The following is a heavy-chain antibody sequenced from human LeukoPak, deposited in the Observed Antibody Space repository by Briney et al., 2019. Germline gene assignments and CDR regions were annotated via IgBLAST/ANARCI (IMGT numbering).Heavy chain of an antibody. D-gene: IGHD1-26*01. CDR1: GYIFTSYW. V-gene: IGHV5-51*01. CDR2: IYPGDSDT. CDR3: ARWNGSYLYYFDY. Sequence: GESLKISCQGSGYIFTSYWIGWVRQMPGKGLEWMGIIYPGDSDTRYSPSFQGQVTISADKSISTAYLQWSSLKASDTAMYYCARWNGSYLYYFDYWGQGTLVTVSS. J-gene: IGHJ4*02.